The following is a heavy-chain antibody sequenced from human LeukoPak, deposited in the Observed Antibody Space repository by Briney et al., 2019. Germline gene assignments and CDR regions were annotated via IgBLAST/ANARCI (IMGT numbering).Heavy chain of an antibody. D-gene: IGHD3-10*01. J-gene: IGHJ6*02. Sequence: HSQTLSLTCASSGDSVSTNSATWNWLRQSPSRGLEWLGRTYYKSKWYDDYGVSVKSRITITPDTSRNQVSLQLRSVTPEDTAVYFCAREGVTLVRGVVLHYYGMDVWGQGTTVSVTS. CDR1: GDSVSTNSAT. CDR3: AREGVTLVRGVVLHYYGMDV. V-gene: IGHV6-1*01. CDR2: TYYKSKWYD.